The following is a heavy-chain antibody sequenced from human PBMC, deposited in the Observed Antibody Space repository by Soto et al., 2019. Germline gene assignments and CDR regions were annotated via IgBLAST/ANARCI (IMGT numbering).Heavy chain of an antibody. Sequence: VQLLESGGGLAQPGGSLRLSCAASGFAFSSHPMSWVRQAPEKGLEWGSGISDSGGITYNADSVKGRFTISRDNTKNTLYLQMNSLRAEDTAVYYCARRAIGSSRAFDIWGQGTMVTVSS. J-gene: IGHJ3*02. CDR1: GFAFSSHP. V-gene: IGHV3-23*01. CDR2: ISDSGGIT. D-gene: IGHD6-6*01. CDR3: ARRAIGSSRAFDI.